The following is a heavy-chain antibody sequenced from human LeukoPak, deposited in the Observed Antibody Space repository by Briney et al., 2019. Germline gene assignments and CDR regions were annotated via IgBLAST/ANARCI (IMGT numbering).Heavy chain of an antibody. Sequence: SVKVSCKASGGTFSSYAISWVRQAPGQGLEWMGGIIPIFGTANYAQKFQGRVTITADESTSTAYMELSSLRSEDTAVYYCARERQQWLVHPIDYWGQGTLVTVSS. V-gene: IGHV1-69*13. J-gene: IGHJ4*02. CDR2: IIPIFGTA. CDR3: ARERQQWLVHPIDY. CDR1: GGTFSSYA. D-gene: IGHD6-19*01.